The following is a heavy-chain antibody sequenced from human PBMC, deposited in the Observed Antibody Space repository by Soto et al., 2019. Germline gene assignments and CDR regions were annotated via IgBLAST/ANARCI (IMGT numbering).Heavy chain of an antibody. V-gene: IGHV4-59*01. CDR2: IYYSGST. Sequence: QVQLQESGPGLVKPSETLSLTCTVSGGSISSYYWSWIRQPPGKGLEWIGYIYYSGSTNYNPSLKSRVTISVDTSKNQFSLKLSSVTAADTAVYYCARDPFDYIWGRSFDYWRQGTLVTVSS. CDR3: ARDPFDYIWGRSFDY. J-gene: IGHJ4*02. CDR1: GGSISSYY. D-gene: IGHD3-16*01.